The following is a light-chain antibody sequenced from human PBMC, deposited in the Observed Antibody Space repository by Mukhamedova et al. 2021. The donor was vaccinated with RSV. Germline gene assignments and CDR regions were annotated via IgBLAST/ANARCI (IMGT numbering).Light chain of an antibody. CDR3: SSYTTTTVV. CDR1: SSDVGAYNY. J-gene: IGLJ2*01. Sequence: SCTGTSSDVGAYNYVSWYQQHPGKAPKLMIYGVSDRPSGVSNRFSGSQSGNTASLTISGLQAEDEADYFCSSYTTTTVVFGGGTK. V-gene: IGLV2-14*01. CDR2: GVS.